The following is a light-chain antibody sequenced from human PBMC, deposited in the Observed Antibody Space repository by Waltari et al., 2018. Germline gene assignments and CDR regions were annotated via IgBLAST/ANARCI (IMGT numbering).Light chain of an antibody. CDR3: QSYDSSLSAVL. Sequence: QSVLTQPPSVSGAPGQRVTISCTGSSSNTGGDYVQCYQQLPGTAPKLLIYENNKRPSGVSDRFSGSQSGTSASLTITGLQSEDEADYYCQSYDSSLSAVLFGGGTRLTVL. V-gene: IGLV1-40*01. CDR1: SSNTGGDY. J-gene: IGLJ2*01. CDR2: ENN.